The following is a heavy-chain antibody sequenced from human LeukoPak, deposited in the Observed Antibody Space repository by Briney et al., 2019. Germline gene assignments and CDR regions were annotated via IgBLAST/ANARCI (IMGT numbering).Heavy chain of an antibody. V-gene: IGHV3-21*01. CDR3: ARTTESGSYSFLDY. D-gene: IGHD1-26*01. J-gene: IGHJ4*02. Sequence: PGGSLRLSCAASGFTFRSYSMNWVRQAPGKGLEWVSSISSSSSYIYYADSVKGRFTISRDNAKNSLYLQTNSLRAEDTAVYYCARTTESGSYSFLDYWGQGTLVTVSS. CDR2: ISSSSSYI. CDR1: GFTFRSYS.